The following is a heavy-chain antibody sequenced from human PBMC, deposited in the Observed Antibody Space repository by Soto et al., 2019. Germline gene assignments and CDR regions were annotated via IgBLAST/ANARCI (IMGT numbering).Heavy chain of an antibody. CDR1: GFTFSSYA. J-gene: IGHJ6*02. CDR3: ARDESSSYYYYYYGMDV. D-gene: IGHD6-6*01. CDR2: ISYDGSNK. V-gene: IGHV3-30-3*01. Sequence: LRLSCAASGFTFSSYAMHWVRQAPGKGLEWVAVISYDGSNKYYADSVKGRFTISRDNSKNTLYLQMNSLRAGDTAVYYCARDESSSYYYYYYGMDVWGQGTTVTVSS.